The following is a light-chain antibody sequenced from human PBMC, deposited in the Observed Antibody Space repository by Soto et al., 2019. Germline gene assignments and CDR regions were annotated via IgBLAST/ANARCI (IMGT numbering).Light chain of an antibody. CDR1: QSISSY. V-gene: IGKV1-39*01. J-gene: IGKJ1*01. Sequence: DIQMTPSPSSLYASVGDRVTITCRASQSISSYLNWYQQKPGKAPKLLIYAASSLQSGVPSRFSGSRSGPDFTLTISSLQPEDFATYYCQQSYSSPPTFGQGTKVDIK. CDR3: QQSYSSPPT. CDR2: AAS.